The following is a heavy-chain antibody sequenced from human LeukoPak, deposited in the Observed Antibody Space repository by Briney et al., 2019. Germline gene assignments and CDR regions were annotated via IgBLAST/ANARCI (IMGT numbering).Heavy chain of an antibody. V-gene: IGHV3-23*01. CDR1: GFTFDDYG. CDR3: ANRWNDAFDI. CDR2: ITGSGGST. J-gene: IGHJ3*02. Sequence: GGSLRLSCAASGFTFDDYGMSWVRQAPGKGLEWVSAITGSGGSTYYADSVKGRFTISRDNSKNTLYLQMNSLTAEDTAVYYCANRWNDAFDIWGQGTMVTVSS. D-gene: IGHD4-23*01.